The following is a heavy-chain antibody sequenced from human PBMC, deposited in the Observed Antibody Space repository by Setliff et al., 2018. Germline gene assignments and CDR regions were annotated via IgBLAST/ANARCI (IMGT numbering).Heavy chain of an antibody. V-gene: IGHV3-23*01. CDR2: ISGGGGTT. CDR1: GFTFNNYA. D-gene: IGHD7-27*01. J-gene: IGHJ4*02. CDR3: AKDKSRVVMQYAGWGLFDY. Sequence: GGSLRLSCVVSGFTFNNYAMTWVRQAPGKGLEWVSSISGGGGTTDYADSVRGRFTVSRDNSKDTVYLQLSSLRVDDTAVYYCAKDKSRVVMQYAGWGLFDYWGQGTLVTVSS.